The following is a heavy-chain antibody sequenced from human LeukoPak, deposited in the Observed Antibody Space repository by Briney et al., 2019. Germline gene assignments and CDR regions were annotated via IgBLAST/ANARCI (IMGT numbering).Heavy chain of an antibody. Sequence: SETLSLTCTVSGVSVSSGSYFWSWIRQPPGEGPQWIGYIYHDGSTNYSPSLRSRVSISVDTSKNQFSLKLSSVTAADTAVYYCARGDGYCSGGSCPLYFDYWGQGTLVTVSS. D-gene: IGHD2-15*01. CDR2: IYHDGST. J-gene: IGHJ4*02. CDR1: GVSVSSGSYF. V-gene: IGHV4-61*01. CDR3: ARGDGYCSGGSCPLYFDY.